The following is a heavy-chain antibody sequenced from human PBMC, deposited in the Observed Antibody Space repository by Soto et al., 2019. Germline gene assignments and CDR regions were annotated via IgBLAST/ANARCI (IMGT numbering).Heavy chain of an antibody. J-gene: IGHJ3*02. CDR1: GYSFTSYW. D-gene: IGHD6-6*01. CDR2: IYPGDSDT. Sequence: GESLKISCKGSGYSFTSYWIGWVRQMPGKGLEWMGIIYPGDSDTRYSPSFQGQVTISADKSISTAYLQWSGLKASDTAMYYWARLGIEYSSSSHAFDIWGQGTMVTVSS. V-gene: IGHV5-51*01. CDR3: ARLGIEYSSSSHAFDI.